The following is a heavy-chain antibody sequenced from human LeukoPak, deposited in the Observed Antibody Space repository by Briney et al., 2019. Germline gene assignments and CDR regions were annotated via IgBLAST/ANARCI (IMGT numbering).Heavy chain of an antibody. CDR1: GFTFSSYG. CDR2: IRYDGSNK. Sequence: GGSLRLSCAASGFTFSSYGMHWVRQAPGKGLEWVAFIRYDGSNKYYADSVKGRSTISRDNSKNTLYLQMNSLRAEDTAVYYCAKIGVGANWFNPWGQGTLVTVSS. D-gene: IGHD1-26*01. J-gene: IGHJ5*02. V-gene: IGHV3-30*02. CDR3: AKIGVGANWFNP.